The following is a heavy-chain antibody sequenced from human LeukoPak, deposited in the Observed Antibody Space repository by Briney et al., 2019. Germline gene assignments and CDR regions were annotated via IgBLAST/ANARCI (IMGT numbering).Heavy chain of an antibody. J-gene: IGHJ4*02. CDR1: GGSISGTNW. V-gene: IGHV4/OR15-8*02. CDR3: SRESGPFCPFGY. D-gene: IGHD1-26*01. CDR2: ISLAGQT. Sequence: PSETLSLTCGVSGGSISGTNWWSWVRPPPGQGLEWIGEISLAGQTNFNPSLNGRVTMSLDKSSNKLYLHLTSMTAADTATYFCSRESGPFCPFGYWGQGTLVIVSS.